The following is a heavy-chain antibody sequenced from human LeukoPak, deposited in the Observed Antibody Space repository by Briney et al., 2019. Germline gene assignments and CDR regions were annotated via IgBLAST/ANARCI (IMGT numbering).Heavy chain of an antibody. CDR1: GFTFSSYW. V-gene: IGHV3-7*01. CDR2: IKQDGSEK. CDR3: ARETGGLRLGELSTFDY. J-gene: IGHJ4*02. D-gene: IGHD3-16*02. Sequence: GGSLRLSCAASGFTFSSYWMSWVRQVPGKGLEWVANIKQDGSEKYYVDSVKGRFTISRDNAKNSLYLQMNSPRAEDTAVYYCARETGGLRLGELSTFDYWGQGILVTVSS.